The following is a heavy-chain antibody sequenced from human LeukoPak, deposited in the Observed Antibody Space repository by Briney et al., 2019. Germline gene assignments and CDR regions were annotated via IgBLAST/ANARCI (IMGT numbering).Heavy chain of an antibody. V-gene: IGHV3-23*01. CDR2: ISGSGGSA. CDR3: AKTQYCGADCYSWYFDY. D-gene: IGHD2-21*02. CDR1: GFTFISYG. J-gene: IGHJ4*02. Sequence: QPGGSLRLSCAASGFTFISYGMSWVRQAPGKGLEWVSAISGSGGSAYYADSVKGRFTISRDNSKSTLYLHMNSLRAEDTALYYCAKTQYCGADCYSWYFDYWGLGTLVTVSS.